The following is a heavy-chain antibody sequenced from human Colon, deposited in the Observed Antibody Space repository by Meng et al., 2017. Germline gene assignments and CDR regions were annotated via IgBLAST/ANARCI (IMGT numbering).Heavy chain of an antibody. Sequence: GESLKISCAASGFTFSTYGMHWVRQTPGKGLEWLAVISYEGSNKHYSDSVKGRFTISRDNSKNTVYLQMDRLRGDDTAIYFCAAASDSTGWYPFDYWGQGTLVTVSS. CDR1: GFTFSTYG. D-gene: IGHD6-19*01. V-gene: IGHV3-30*03. CDR3: AAASDSTGWYPFDY. J-gene: IGHJ4*02. CDR2: ISYEGSNK.